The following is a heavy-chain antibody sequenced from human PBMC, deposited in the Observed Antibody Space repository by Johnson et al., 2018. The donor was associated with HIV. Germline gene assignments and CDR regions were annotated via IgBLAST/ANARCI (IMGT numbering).Heavy chain of an antibody. Sequence: EVQLVESGGGVVQPGRSLRASCAASGFTVSSNYMSWVRQAPGKGLEWVSVIYSGGSTYYADSVKGRFTISRDNSKNTLYLQMNSLRAEDTAVYYCARGLAADAFDIWGQGTMVTVSS. V-gene: IGHV3-66*02. D-gene: IGHD6-13*01. J-gene: IGHJ3*02. CDR1: GFTVSSNY. CDR2: IYSGGST. CDR3: ARGLAADAFDI.